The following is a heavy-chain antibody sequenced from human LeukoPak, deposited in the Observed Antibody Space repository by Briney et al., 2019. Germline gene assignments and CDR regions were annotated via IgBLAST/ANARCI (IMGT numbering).Heavy chain of an antibody. CDR3: ARVAPAASRNYYYYMDV. J-gene: IGHJ6*03. CDR1: GFTFSSYG. V-gene: IGHV3-33*01. D-gene: IGHD2-2*01. Sequence: GGSLRLSCAASGFTFSSYGMHWVRQAPGKGLEWVAVIWYDGSNKYYADSVKGRFTISRDNSKNTLYLQMNSLRAEDTAVYYCARVAPAASRNYYYYMDVWGKGTTVTVSS. CDR2: IWYDGSNK.